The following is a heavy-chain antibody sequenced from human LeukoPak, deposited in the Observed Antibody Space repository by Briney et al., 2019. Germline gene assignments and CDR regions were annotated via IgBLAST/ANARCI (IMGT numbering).Heavy chain of an antibody. CDR3: ARRHCSSTSCYIAVDY. Sequence: ASVKVSCKASGFTFDDYYIHWVRQAPGQGLEWMGWINPKSGVTHDAQKFQGRVTKTSDTSISTAYLELSRLRSDDTAVYYCARRHCSSTSCYIAVDYWGQGTLVTVSS. CDR1: GFTFDDYY. D-gene: IGHD2-2*02. J-gene: IGHJ4*02. CDR2: INPKSGVT. V-gene: IGHV1-2*02.